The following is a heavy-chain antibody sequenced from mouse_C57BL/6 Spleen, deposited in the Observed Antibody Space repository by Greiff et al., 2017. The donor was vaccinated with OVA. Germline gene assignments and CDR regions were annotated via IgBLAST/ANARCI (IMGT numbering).Heavy chain of an antibody. D-gene: IGHD4-1*01. CDR2: ISDGGSYT. V-gene: IGHV5-4*01. CDR1: GFTFSSYA. CDR3: ARDEEKTGKGFAY. J-gene: IGHJ3*01. Sequence: EVKLVESGGGLVKPGGSLKLSCAASGFTFSSYAMSWVRQTPEKRLEWVATISDGGSYTYYPDNVKGRFTISRDNAKNNLYLQMSHLKSEDTAMYYCARDEEKTGKGFAYWGQGTLVTVSA.